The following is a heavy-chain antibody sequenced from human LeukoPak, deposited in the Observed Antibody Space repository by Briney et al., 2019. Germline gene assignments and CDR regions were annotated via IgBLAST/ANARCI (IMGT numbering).Heavy chain of an antibody. CDR3: ARESGDRDWFDP. CDR1: GFTFSSYG. D-gene: IGHD1-26*01. J-gene: IGHJ5*02. Sequence: GGSLRLSCAASGFTFSSYGMHWVRQAPGKGLEWVSFISSSSSYIHYADSVKGRFTISRDNAKNALYLQMNSLRAEDTAVYYCARESGDRDWFDPWGQGTLVTVSS. V-gene: IGHV3-21*01. CDR2: ISSSSSYI.